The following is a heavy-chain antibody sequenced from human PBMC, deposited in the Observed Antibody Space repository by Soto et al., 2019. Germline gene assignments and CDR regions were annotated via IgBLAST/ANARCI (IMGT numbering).Heavy chain of an antibody. Sequence: QLQLQESGPGLVKPSETLSLTCTVSGGSISSSSYYWGWIRQPPGKGLEWIGSIYYSGSTYYNPSLKSRVTISVDTSKNQFSLKLSSVTAADTAVYYCARHTRGYCSGGSCWRYVGYWGQGTLVTVSS. CDR1: GGSISSSSYY. D-gene: IGHD2-15*01. CDR3: ARHTRGYCSGGSCWRYVGY. V-gene: IGHV4-39*01. J-gene: IGHJ4*02. CDR2: IYYSGST.